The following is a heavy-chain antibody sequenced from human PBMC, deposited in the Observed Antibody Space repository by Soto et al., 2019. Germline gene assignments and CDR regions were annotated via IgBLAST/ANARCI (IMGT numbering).Heavy chain of an antibody. CDR2: ISYSVNT. Sequence: SETLSLTCTVSGGSISSADYYWNWIRQPPGKGLEWFGYISYSVNTNYNPSLKSRVSISVDTSKNQFSLKLSSVAAADTAIYYCARARGTYFFDYWGPGTLVTV. J-gene: IGHJ4*02. V-gene: IGHV4-61*08. D-gene: IGHD1-26*01. CDR3: ARARGTYFFDY. CDR1: GGSISSADYY.